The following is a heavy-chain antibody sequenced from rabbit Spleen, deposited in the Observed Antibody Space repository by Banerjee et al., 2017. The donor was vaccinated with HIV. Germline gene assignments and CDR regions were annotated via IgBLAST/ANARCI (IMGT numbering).Heavy chain of an antibody. CDR2: IYGGFSGST. D-gene: IGHD4-2*01. V-gene: IGHV1S45*01. J-gene: IGHJ4*01. CDR1: GFSFSSYYY. CDR3: ARGGYGGHIYAMGL. Sequence: QQQLEESGGGLVKPGGTLTLTCTASGFSFSSYYYMCWVRQAPGKGLEWIACIYGGFSGSTYYASWARGRFTISKTSSTTVTLQLTSLTGADTATYFCARGGYGGHIYAMGLWGPGTLVTVS.